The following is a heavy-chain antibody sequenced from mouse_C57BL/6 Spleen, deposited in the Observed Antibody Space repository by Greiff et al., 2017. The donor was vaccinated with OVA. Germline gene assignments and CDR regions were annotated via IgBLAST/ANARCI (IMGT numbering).Heavy chain of an antibody. Sequence: EVKLQESGPELVKPGASVKMSCKASGYTFTDYNMHWVKQSHGKSLEWIGYINPNNGGTSYNQKFKGKATLTVNKSSSTAYMELRSLTSEDSAVYYCANPLNYEYFDVWGTGTTVTVSS. D-gene: IGHD2-1*01. V-gene: IGHV1-22*01. J-gene: IGHJ1*03. CDR1: GYTFTDYN. CDR3: ANPLNYEYFDV. CDR2: INPNNGGT.